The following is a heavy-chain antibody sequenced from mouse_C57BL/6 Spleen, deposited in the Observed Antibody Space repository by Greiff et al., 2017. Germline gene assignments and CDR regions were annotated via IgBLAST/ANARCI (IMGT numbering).Heavy chain of an antibody. Sequence: QVHVKQSGAELVKPGASVKLSCKASGYTFTSYWMHWVKQRPGRGLEWIGRIDPNSGGTKYNEKFKSKATLTVDKPSSTAYMQLSSLTSEDSAVYYCARGRNWDYAMDYWGQGTSVTVSS. CDR3: ARGRNWDYAMDY. D-gene: IGHD4-1*01. CDR1: GYTFTSYW. J-gene: IGHJ4*01. CDR2: IDPNSGGT. V-gene: IGHV1-72*01.